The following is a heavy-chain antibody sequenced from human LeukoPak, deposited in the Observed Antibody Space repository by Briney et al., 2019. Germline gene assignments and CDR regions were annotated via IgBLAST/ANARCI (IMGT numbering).Heavy chain of an antibody. Sequence: PGGSLRLSCVASGFTFSGSAMHWVRQASGKGLEWVGRIRSKANSYATAYAASVKGRFTISRDDSKNTAYLQMNSLKTEDTAVYYCTRLDDSSGYDYWGQGTLVTVSS. CDR1: GFTFSGSA. D-gene: IGHD3-22*01. CDR3: TRLDDSSGYDY. CDR2: IRSKANSYAT. V-gene: IGHV3-73*01. J-gene: IGHJ4*02.